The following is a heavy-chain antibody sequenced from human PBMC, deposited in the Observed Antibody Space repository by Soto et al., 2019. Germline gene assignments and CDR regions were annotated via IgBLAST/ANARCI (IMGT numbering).Heavy chain of an antibody. Sequence: EVPLVESGGGLVQPGGSLRLSCAASGFTFSSYWMHWVRQAPGKGLVWVSRIYTDGSSTNYADSVQGRFTISRDNAKKTLYLQMNSLRAEDTAVYYCARLSGTWRAFDIWGQGTMVTVSS. CDR3: ARLSGTWRAFDI. CDR2: IYTDGSST. J-gene: IGHJ3*02. D-gene: IGHD1-7*01. CDR1: GFTFSSYW. V-gene: IGHV3-74*01.